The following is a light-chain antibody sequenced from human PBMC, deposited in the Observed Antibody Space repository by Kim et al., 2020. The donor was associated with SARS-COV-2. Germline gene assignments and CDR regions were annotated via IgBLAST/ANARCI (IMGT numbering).Light chain of an antibody. Sequence: ASTGDRVTITCRASQGISSYLAWYQQKPGKAPKLLIYAASTLQSGVPSRFSGSGSGTDFTLTISCLQSEDFATYYCQQYCSYPITFGQGTRLEIK. CDR2: AAS. J-gene: IGKJ5*01. CDR3: QQYCSYPIT. V-gene: IGKV1-8*01. CDR1: QGISSY.